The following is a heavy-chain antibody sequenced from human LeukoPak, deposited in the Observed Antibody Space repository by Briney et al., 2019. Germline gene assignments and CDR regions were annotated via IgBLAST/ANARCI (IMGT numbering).Heavy chain of an antibody. CDR3: IRGGIQVSGIDAFDI. CDR1: GFTFSSYD. Sequence: GGSLRLSCAASGFTFSSYDMHWVRQAPGRGLEWVSAIGIAGDTYYPDSVKGRFTISRENAKNSMYLQMNSLKDGDTAAYYCIRGGIQVSGIDAFDIWGQGTMVTVSS. J-gene: IGHJ3*02. V-gene: IGHV3-13*01. CDR2: IGIAGDT. D-gene: IGHD5/OR15-5a*01.